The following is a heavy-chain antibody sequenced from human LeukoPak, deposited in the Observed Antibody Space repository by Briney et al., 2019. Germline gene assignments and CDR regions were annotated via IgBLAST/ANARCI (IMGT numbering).Heavy chain of an antibody. CDR2: ISYDATNK. CDR3: ARDQDVAAAGTWGSLDY. V-gene: IGHV3-30*03. D-gene: IGHD6-13*01. J-gene: IGHJ4*02. Sequence: GGSLRLSCAASGFTFSYYGIHWVRQAPGKGLEWVAVISYDATNKYYTDSVKGRFTISRDNSKNTLYLQMNSLRAEDTAVYYCARDQDVAAAGTWGSLDYWGQGTLVTVSS. CDR1: GFTFSYYG.